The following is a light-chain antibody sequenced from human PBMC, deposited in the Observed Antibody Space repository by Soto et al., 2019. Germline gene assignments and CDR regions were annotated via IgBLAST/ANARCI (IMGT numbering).Light chain of an antibody. Sequence: EIVLTQSPGTLSLSPGERATLFCRASQGVSRSYFAWYQQKPGQAPRLLIYAASSRATGVPDRFSGSGSGTDFTLTISILELEDFALYYWQQYGSAPPFAFGGGTKIEI. V-gene: IGKV3-20*01. CDR1: QGVSRSY. J-gene: IGKJ4*01. CDR3: QQYGSAPPFA. CDR2: AAS.